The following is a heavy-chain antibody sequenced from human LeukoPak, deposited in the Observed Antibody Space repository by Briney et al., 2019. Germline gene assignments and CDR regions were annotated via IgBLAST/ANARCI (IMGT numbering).Heavy chain of an antibody. CDR1: GFTFSGYG. D-gene: IGHD6-19*01. Sequence: GGSLRLSCAASGFTFSGYGMHWVRQAPGKGLEWVSCIDASGVNTYYADSVKGRFTISRDNSNNTLYLQMNSLRAEDTAVYYCAKGSGSGWYGWFDPWGQGTLVTVSS. J-gene: IGHJ5*02. V-gene: IGHV3-23*01. CDR3: AKGSGSGWYGWFDP. CDR2: IDASGVNT.